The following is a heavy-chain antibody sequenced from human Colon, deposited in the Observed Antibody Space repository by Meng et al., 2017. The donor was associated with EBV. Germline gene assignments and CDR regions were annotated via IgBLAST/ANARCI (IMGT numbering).Heavy chain of an antibody. CDR3: ALFTRSWFDP. V-gene: IGHV2-5*02. CDR2: IYWDDDK. CDR1: GVSLSTSEVG. Sequence: QTTCKDPGPRRLKPPTTLTLTCTFSGVSLSTSEVGVGWIRQPPGKALEWLAVIYWDDDKRYSPSLKSRLTITKDTSKNQVVLTLTNMDPVDTATYYCALFTRSWFDPWGQGTLVTVSS. J-gene: IGHJ5*02. D-gene: IGHD2-2*01.